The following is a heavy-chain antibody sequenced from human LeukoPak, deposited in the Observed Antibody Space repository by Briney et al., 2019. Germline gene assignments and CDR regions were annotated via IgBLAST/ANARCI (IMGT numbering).Heavy chain of an antibody. D-gene: IGHD3-9*01. CDR1: GFAFGSEA. Sequence: GGSLRLSCAVSGFAFGSEAMSWVRQSPARGLEWVASISPGGGTTYYADYVKGRFTISRDNSNNSLFVQMNSLRAEDTAVYYCARDCFDDILTPGMDVWGQGTTVTVSS. CDR2: ISPGGGTT. CDR3: ARDCFDDILTPGMDV. J-gene: IGHJ6*02. V-gene: IGHV3-23*01.